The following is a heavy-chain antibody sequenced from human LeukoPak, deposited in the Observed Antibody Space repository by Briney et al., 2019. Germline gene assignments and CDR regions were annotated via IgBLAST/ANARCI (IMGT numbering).Heavy chain of an antibody. CDR1: GFTVSSNY. CDR3: ARGGARGYSHGYGLRRGFDY. V-gene: IGHV3-66*02. Sequence: QAGGSLRLSCAASGFTVSSNYMSWVRQAPGKGLEWVSVIYSGGSTYYADSVKGRFTISRDNSKNTLYLQMNSLRAEDTAVYYCARGGARGYSHGYGLRRGFDYWGQGTLVTVSS. J-gene: IGHJ4*02. CDR2: IYSGGST. D-gene: IGHD5-18*01.